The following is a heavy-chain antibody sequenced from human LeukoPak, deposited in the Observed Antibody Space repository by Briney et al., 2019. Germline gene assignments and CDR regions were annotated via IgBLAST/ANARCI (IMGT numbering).Heavy chain of an antibody. J-gene: IGHJ5*02. D-gene: IGHD3-22*01. V-gene: IGHV4-4*07. CDR1: GASFNNYY. CDR2: IFPSGNT. CDR3: ARDLVERYYYDRSGQYFANWFDP. Sequence: PSETLSLTCTVSGASFNNYYWSWIRQPAGKGLEWIGRIFPSGNTIYNPTLKSRVTLSTDTSKNELSLTLRFVTAADTAVYYCARDLVERYYYDRSGQYFANWFDPWGQGTLVTVSS.